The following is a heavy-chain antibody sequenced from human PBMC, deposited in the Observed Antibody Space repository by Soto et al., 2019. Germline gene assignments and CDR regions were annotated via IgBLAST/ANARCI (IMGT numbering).Heavy chain of an antibody. CDR3: ARWDQVSAAGFDY. CDR1: GGSISSYY. Sequence: SETLSLTCTVSGGSISSYYWSWIRQPPGKGLEWIGYIYYSGSTNYNPSLKSRVTISVDTSKNQFSLKLSSVTAADTAVYYCARWDQVSAAGFDYWGQGTLVTVSS. D-gene: IGHD6-13*01. J-gene: IGHJ4*02. CDR2: IYYSGST. V-gene: IGHV4-59*01.